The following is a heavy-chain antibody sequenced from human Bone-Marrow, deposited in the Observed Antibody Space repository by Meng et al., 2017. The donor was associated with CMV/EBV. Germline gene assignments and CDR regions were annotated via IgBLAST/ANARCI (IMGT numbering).Heavy chain of an antibody. D-gene: IGHD1-26*01. CDR2: IYPGDSDT. V-gene: IGHV5-51*01. Sequence: GESLKISCKGSGYSFTSYWIGWVRQMPGKGLEWMGIIYPGDSDTRYSTSFQGPVTITADTYISTAYLQWSSLKASDTAMYSFARHGRATTSYYYGMDVWGQGTTVTVSS. J-gene: IGHJ6*02. CDR3: ARHGRATTSYYYGMDV. CDR1: GYSFTSYW.